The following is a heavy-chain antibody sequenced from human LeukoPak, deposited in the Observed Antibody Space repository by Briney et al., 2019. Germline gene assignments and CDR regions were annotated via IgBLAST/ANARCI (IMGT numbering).Heavy chain of an antibody. D-gene: IGHD1-26*01. CDR2: INPSGGST. J-gene: IGHJ6*02. V-gene: IGHV1-46*01. CDR3: ATGAADYLYYYGMDV. Sequence: ASVKVSCKASRYTFTSYYMHWVRQAPGQGLEWMGIINPSGGSTSYAQKFQGWVTMTRDTSISTAYMELSRLRSDDTAVYYCATGAADYLYYYGMDVWGQGTTVTVSS. CDR1: RYTFTSYY.